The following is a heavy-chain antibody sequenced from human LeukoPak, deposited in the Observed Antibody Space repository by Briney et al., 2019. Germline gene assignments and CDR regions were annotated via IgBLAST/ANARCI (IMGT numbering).Heavy chain of an antibody. CDR3: ARQVREWELSFDY. D-gene: IGHD1-26*01. Sequence: GGSLRLSCAASGFTFSSYIMNRVRQAPGKGLEWVSYISTTSSTIYYADSVKGRFTISRDNAKSSLYLQMNSLRAEDTAVYYCARQVREWELSFDYWGQGTLVTVSS. V-gene: IGHV3-48*01. CDR2: ISTTSSTI. CDR1: GFTFSSYI. J-gene: IGHJ4*02.